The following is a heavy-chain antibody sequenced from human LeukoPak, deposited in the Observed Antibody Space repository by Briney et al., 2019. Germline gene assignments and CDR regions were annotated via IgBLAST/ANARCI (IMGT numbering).Heavy chain of an antibody. Sequence: GASVKVSCKASGYTFTGYYMHWVRQAPGQGLEWMGWINPNSGGTNYAQKFQGRVTMTRDTSISTAYMELSRLRSDDTAVYYCASLYDSSGYDHNDYWGQGTLVTVSS. CDR2: INPNSGGT. V-gene: IGHV1-2*02. D-gene: IGHD3-22*01. CDR3: ASLYDSSGYDHNDY. J-gene: IGHJ4*02. CDR1: GYTFTGYY.